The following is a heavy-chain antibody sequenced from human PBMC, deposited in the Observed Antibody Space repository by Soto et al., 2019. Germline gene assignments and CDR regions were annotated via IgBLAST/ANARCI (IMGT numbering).Heavy chain of an antibody. CDR3: AKEGPPEVVAVAGTFAY. J-gene: IGHJ4*02. CDR1: GFTFSSYG. CDR2: ISYDGSNK. Sequence: QVQLVESGGGVVQPGRSLRLPCAASGFTFSSYGMHWVRQAPGKGLEWVAVISYDGSNKYYADSVKGRFTISRDNSKNTLYLQMNSLRAEDTAVYYCAKEGPPEVVAVAGTFAYWGQGTLVTVSS. D-gene: IGHD6-19*01. V-gene: IGHV3-30*18.